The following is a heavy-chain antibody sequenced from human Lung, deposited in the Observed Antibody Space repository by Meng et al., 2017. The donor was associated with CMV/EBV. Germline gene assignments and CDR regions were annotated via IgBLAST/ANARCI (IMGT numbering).Heavy chain of an antibody. J-gene: IGHJ5*02. Sequence: QVQLLASCPVLVKPSEALSLTCTVSADSISIYYCTSIRQPPGKALEWIGYIHYSGRTNYSPSLKSRVTISLDTSKNQFSLNLSSVTAADTAFYYCARGHSNGRGNWFDPWGQGTLVTVSS. D-gene: IGHD2/OR15-2a*01. V-gene: IGHV4-59*01. CDR3: ARGHSNGRGNWFDP. CDR2: IHYSGRT. CDR1: ADSISIYY.